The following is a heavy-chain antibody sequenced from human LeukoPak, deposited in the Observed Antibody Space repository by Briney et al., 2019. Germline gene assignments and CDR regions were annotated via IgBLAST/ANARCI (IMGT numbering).Heavy chain of an antibody. CDR3: ASDKVLYDSSGYYYGLFDY. Sequence: GGSLRLSCAASGFTFSSYEMNWVRQAPGKGLEWVSYISSSDSTIYYADSVKGRFTISRDNAKNSLYLQMNSLRAEDTAVYYCASDKVLYDSSGYYYGLFDYWGQGTLVTVSS. D-gene: IGHD3-22*01. CDR1: GFTFSSYE. V-gene: IGHV3-48*03. J-gene: IGHJ4*02. CDR2: ISSSDSTI.